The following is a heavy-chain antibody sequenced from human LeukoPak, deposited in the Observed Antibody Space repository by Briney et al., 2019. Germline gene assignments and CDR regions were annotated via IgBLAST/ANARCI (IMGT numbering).Heavy chain of an antibody. CDR3: ASYYGYSYGSLDY. D-gene: IGHD5-18*01. CDR1: GGSISSGDYY. Sequence: SETLSLTCTVSGGSISSGDYYWSWIRQPPGKGLEWIGYIYYSGSTYYNPSLKSRVTISVDTSKNQFSLKLSSVTAADTAVYYCASYYGYSYGSLDYWGQGTLVTVSS. V-gene: IGHV4-30-4*08. J-gene: IGHJ4*02. CDR2: IYYSGST.